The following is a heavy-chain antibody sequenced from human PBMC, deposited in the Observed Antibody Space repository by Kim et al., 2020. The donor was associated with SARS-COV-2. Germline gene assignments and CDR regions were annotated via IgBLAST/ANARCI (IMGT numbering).Heavy chain of an antibody. CDR2: ISSSSSYI. CDR1: GFTFSSYS. Sequence: GGSLRLFCAASGFTFSSYSMNWVRQAPGKGLEWVSSISSSSSYIYYADSVKGRFTISRDNAKNSLYLQMNSLRAEDTAVYYCARDRGSIAGRGMDVWGQGTTVTVSS. V-gene: IGHV3-21*01. D-gene: IGHD3-10*01. CDR3: ARDRGSIAGRGMDV. J-gene: IGHJ6*02.